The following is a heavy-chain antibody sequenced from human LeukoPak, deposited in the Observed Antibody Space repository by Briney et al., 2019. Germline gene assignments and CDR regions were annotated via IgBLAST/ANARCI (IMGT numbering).Heavy chain of an antibody. J-gene: IGHJ4*02. D-gene: IGHD3-10*01. Sequence: PGGSLRLSCAASGFTFSSSWMSWVRQAPGKGLEWVANIKPDGSEKYYVDSVKGRFTISRDNAKNSLSLQMDSLRAEDTAVYYCTRYFRGVCDYWGQGTLVTVSS. CDR1: GFTFSSSW. CDR3: TRYFRGVCDY. V-gene: IGHV3-7*01. CDR2: IKPDGSEK.